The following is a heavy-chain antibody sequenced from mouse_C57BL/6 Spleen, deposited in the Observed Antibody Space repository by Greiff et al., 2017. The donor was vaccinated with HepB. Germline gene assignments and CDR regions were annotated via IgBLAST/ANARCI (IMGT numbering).Heavy chain of an antibody. D-gene: IGHD2-2*01. J-gene: IGHJ4*01. CDR2: IYPGGGYT. CDR3: ATYGYPDYYAMDY. Sequence: QVQLQQSGAELVRPGTSVKMSCKASGYTFTNYWIGWAKQRPGHGLEWIGDIYPGGGYTNYNEKFKGKAKLTADKSSSTAYMQFSSLTSEDSAIYYCATYGYPDYYAMDYWGQGTSVTVSS. CDR1: GYTFTNYW. V-gene: IGHV1-63*01.